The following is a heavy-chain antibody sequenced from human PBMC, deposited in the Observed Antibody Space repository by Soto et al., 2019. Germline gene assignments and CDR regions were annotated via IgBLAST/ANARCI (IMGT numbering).Heavy chain of an antibody. CDR3: ARNDYGHYVWWSLSYYYGMDV. J-gene: IGHJ6*01. D-gene: IGHD3-16*01. Sequence: GGSLRLSCASSGFTFSSYGMPWVRQAPGKGLDLVAVIWYDGSNKYYADSVKGRFTISRDNSKNTLYLQMNSLRAEDTAVYYCARNDYGHYVWWSLSYYYGMDVWGQGTTVTVSS. CDR2: IWYDGSNK. CDR1: GFTFSSYG. V-gene: IGHV3-33*01.